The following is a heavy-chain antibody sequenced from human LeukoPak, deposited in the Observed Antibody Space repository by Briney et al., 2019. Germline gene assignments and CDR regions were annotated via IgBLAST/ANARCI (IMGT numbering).Heavy chain of an antibody. CDR1: GGTFSSYA. CDR3: ARPKVEMATTVAFDY. Sequence: ASVKVSCKASGGTFSSYAINWVQQAPGQGLEWMGRIIPIFGTANYAQKFQGRVTITTAESTSTAYIELSSLRSEDTAVYYCARPKVEMATTVAFDYWGQGTLVTVSS. J-gene: IGHJ4*02. D-gene: IGHD5-24*01. V-gene: IGHV1-69*05. CDR2: IIPIFGTA.